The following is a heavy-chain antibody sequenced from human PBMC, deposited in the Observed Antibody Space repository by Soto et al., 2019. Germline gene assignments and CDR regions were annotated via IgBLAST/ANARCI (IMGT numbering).Heavy chain of an antibody. CDR2: IYHSGST. V-gene: IGHV4-30-2*01. D-gene: IGHD2-21*02. CDR1: GGSISSGGYS. CDR3: ARAVPCGGDCYFFDY. J-gene: IGHJ4*02. Sequence: QLQLQESGSGLVKPSQTLSLTCAVSGGSISSGGYSWSWIRQPPGKGLEWIGYIYHSGSTYYNPSLQSRVTISVDRYKNQFSLKLSSVTAADTAVYYCARAVPCGGDCYFFDYWGQGTLVTVSS.